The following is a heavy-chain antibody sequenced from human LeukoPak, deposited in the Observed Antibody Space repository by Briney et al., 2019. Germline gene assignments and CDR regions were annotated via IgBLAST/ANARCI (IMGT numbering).Heavy chain of an antibody. D-gene: IGHD2-21*02. J-gene: IGHJ4*02. CDR2: ISGSGGVT. Sequence: GGSLRLSCAASGFTFSDYVMTWVRQAPGKGLEWVSAISGSGGVTYYADSVKGRFTVSRDNSKSTVLLQMNSLRADDTAVYYCASCRGACYRELEYWGQGTLVSASS. CDR1: GFTFSDYV. V-gene: IGHV3-23*01. CDR3: ASCRGACYRELEY.